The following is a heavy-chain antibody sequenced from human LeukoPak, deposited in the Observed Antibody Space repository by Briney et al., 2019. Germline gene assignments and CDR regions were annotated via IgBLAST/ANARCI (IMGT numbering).Heavy chain of an antibody. CDR3: ARLRNYDFWSGTITHYGMDV. D-gene: IGHD3-3*01. Sequence: SETLSLTCTVSGGSISSGDYYWSWIRQPPGKGLEWIGYIYYSGSTNYNPSLKSRVTISVDTSKNQFSLKLSSVTAADTAVYYCARLRNYDFWSGTITHYGMDVWGQGTTVTVSS. CDR2: IYYSGST. J-gene: IGHJ6*02. CDR1: GGSISSGDYY. V-gene: IGHV4-61*08.